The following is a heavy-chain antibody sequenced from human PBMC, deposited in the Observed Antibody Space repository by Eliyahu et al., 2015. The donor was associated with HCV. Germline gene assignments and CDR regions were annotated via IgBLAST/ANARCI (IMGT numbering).Heavy chain of an antibody. CDR1: GGSFSGYY. Sequence: QVQLQQWGAGLLKPSETLSLTCAVYGGSFSGYYWSWIRQPPGKGLGGVGGINHSGSTNXNPSLKSRVTISVDTSKNQFSLKLSSVTAADTAVYYCARNRSGWYGNYYYYYGMDVWGQGTTVTVSS. CDR3: ARNRSGWYGNYYYYYGMDV. D-gene: IGHD6-19*01. V-gene: IGHV4-34*01. J-gene: IGHJ6*02. CDR2: INHSGST.